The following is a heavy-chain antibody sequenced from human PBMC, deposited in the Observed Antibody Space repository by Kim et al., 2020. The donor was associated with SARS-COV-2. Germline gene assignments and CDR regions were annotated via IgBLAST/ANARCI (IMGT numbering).Heavy chain of an antibody. CDR2: ISGSGDAI. V-gene: IGHV3-48*02. CDR3: ARFIGGCTEGSFYLDY. D-gene: IGHD2-8*02. J-gene: IGHJ4*01. Sequence: GGSLRLSCVGSGFIFGSYSMNWVRQAPGKGLEWVACISGSGDAIYYVDSVRGRFTISRDNAKNTLYLQMNSLRDDDTAVYYCARFIGGCTEGSFYLDY. CDR1: GFIFGSYS.